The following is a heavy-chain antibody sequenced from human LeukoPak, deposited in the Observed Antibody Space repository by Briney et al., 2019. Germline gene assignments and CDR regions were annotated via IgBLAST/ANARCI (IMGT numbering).Heavy chain of an antibody. D-gene: IGHD3-16*01. CDR2: IYSGGAT. CDR3: AKFEFGF. J-gene: IGHJ4*02. CDR1: GFTFSSYG. V-gene: IGHV3-23*03. Sequence: PGGSLRLSCAASGFTFSSYGMSWVRQAPGKGLEWVSVIYSGGATYYTDSVKGRFTISRDNSKSTLYLQMNSLRDEDTAVYYCAKFEFGFWGQGTLVTVSS.